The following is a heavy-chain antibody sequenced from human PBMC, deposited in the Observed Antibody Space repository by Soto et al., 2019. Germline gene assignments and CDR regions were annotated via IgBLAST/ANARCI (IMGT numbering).Heavy chain of an antibody. CDR3: AKGAKTRADCSSTSCYRSYYYGMDV. J-gene: IGHJ6*02. CDR1: GFTFNSYA. CDR2: ISGSGGST. V-gene: IGHV3-23*01. Sequence: GGSLRLSCAASGFTFNSYAMSWVRQAPGKGLEWVSAISGSGGSTYYADSVKGRFTISRDNSKNTLYLQMNSLRAEDTAVYYCAKGAKTRADCSSTSCYRSYYYGMDVWGQGTTVTVSS. D-gene: IGHD2-2*01.